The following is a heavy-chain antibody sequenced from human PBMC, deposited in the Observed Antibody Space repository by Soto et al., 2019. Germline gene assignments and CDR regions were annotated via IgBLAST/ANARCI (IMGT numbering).Heavy chain of an antibody. CDR2: ISAYNGNT. CDR1: GYTFTSYG. Sequence: ASVKVSCKASGYTFTSYGISWVRQAPGQGLEWMGWISAYNGNTNYAQKLQGRVTMTTDTSTSTAYMELRSLRSDDTAVYYCERDRYCSGGSCAAGYWGQGTLVTVSS. V-gene: IGHV1-18*04. D-gene: IGHD2-15*01. J-gene: IGHJ4*02. CDR3: ERDRYCSGGSCAAGY.